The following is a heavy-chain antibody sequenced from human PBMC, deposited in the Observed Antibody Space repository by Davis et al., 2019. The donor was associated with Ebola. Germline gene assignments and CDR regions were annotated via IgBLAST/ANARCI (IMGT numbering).Heavy chain of an antibody. CDR1: GFTFDDYA. V-gene: IGHV3-20*04. CDR2: INWNGGST. D-gene: IGHD3-3*01. J-gene: IGHJ4*02. CDR3: ARDAEWLSAFSK. Sequence: GGSLRLSCAASGFTFDDYAMTWVRQAPGKGLEWVSGINWNGGSTGYADSVKGRFTISRDNAKNTLYLQMNSLRVEDTAVYYCARDAEWLSAFSKWGQGTLVTVSS.